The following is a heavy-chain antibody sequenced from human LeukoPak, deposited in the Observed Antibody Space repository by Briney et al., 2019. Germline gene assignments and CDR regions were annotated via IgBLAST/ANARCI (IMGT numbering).Heavy chain of an antibody. CDR2: IYYTGST. Sequence: SETLSLTCTVSGGSISGYHWSWIRQPPGKGLEWIAYIYYTGSTGYNPSLKSRVTISIDTSKNQFSLKLTSVTAAATAVYYCARTNAFDIWGQGTVVTVSS. CDR3: ARTNAFDI. J-gene: IGHJ3*02. CDR1: GGSISGYH. V-gene: IGHV4-59*01.